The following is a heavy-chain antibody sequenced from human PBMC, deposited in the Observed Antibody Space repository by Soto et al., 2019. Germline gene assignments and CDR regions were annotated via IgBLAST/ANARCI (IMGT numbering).Heavy chain of an antibody. Sequence: EVQLLESGGGLVQPGGSLRLSCAASGFTFSSYAMSWVRQAPGKGLEWVSAISGSGGSTYYADSVKGRFTISRDNSKNTLYLQMNSLRAEDTALYYCAKDQPDYGDYVDVYYFDYWGQGTLVTVSS. CDR1: GFTFSSYA. CDR3: AKDQPDYGDYVDVYYFDY. CDR2: ISGSGGST. J-gene: IGHJ4*02. V-gene: IGHV3-23*01. D-gene: IGHD4-17*01.